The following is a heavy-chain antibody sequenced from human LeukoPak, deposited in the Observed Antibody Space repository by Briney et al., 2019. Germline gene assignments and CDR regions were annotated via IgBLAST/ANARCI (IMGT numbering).Heavy chain of an antibody. J-gene: IGHJ4*02. CDR1: GFPFSSYW. Sequence: GGSLRLSCVASGFPFSSYWMTWVRQAPGKGLEWVSAISGSGGSTYYADSVKGRFTISRDNSKNTLYLQMNSLRVEDTAVYYCAKDTYYYDFWGQGTLVTVSS. D-gene: IGHD3/OR15-3a*01. V-gene: IGHV3-23*01. CDR2: ISGSGGST. CDR3: AKDTYYYDF.